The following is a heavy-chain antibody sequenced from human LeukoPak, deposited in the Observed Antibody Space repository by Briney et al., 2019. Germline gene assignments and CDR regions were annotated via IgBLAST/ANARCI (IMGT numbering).Heavy chain of an antibody. J-gene: IGHJ3*02. CDR2: LRQDGRLG. Sequence: AGGSLRLSCAASGFSFSTTWMTWVRQAPGKGLEWVCNLRQDGRLGDCVDSVKGRFTISRDNAKNSLFLQRTSLRHKDTAVYYCARDGALSVGAFDIWGQGTMVSVSS. V-gene: IGHV3-7*04. D-gene: IGHD1-26*01. CDR3: ARDGALSVGAFDI. CDR1: GFSFSTTW.